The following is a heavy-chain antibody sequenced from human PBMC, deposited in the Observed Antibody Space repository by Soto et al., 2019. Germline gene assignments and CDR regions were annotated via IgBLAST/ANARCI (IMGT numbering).Heavy chain of an antibody. CDR3: ARVFGRDGYNHNGYYYGMDV. CDR1: GYTFTSYG. Sequence: ASVKVSCKASGYTFTSYGISWVRQAPGQGLEWMGWISAYNGNTNYAQKLQGRVTMTTDTSTSTAYMELRSLRSDDTAVYYCARVFGRDGYNHNGYYYGMDVWGQGTTVTVSS. J-gene: IGHJ6*02. CDR2: ISAYNGNT. V-gene: IGHV1-18*01. D-gene: IGHD6-25*01.